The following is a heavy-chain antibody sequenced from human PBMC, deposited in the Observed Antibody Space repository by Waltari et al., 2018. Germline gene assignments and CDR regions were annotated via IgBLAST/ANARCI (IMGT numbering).Heavy chain of an antibody. D-gene: IGHD6-19*01. CDR2: INHSGST. Sequence: QVQLQQWGAGLLKPSETLSLTCAVYGGSFRGYYWSWIRQPPGKGLEWIGEINHSGSTNYNPSLKSRVTISVDTSKNQFSLKLSSVTAADTAVYYCARWAVAVAQPVFDYWGQGTLVTVSS. CDR1: GGSFRGYY. V-gene: IGHV4-34*01. CDR3: ARWAVAVAQPVFDY. J-gene: IGHJ4*02.